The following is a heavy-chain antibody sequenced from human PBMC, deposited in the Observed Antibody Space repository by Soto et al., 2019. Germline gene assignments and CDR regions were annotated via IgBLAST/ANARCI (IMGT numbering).Heavy chain of an antibody. V-gene: IGHV4-59*11. Sequence: QVQLQESGPGLVKPSETLSLTCAVSGGSISPHYWSWIRQSPGKGLEWIGYVYYTGSTDYNPSLKSRVSISVDTYKNQFALKLSSVTAADTAVYYCARAIDSFSSGYYLGAYFDYWGQGALVTVSS. CDR3: ARAIDSFSSGYYLGAYFDY. D-gene: IGHD3-22*01. CDR1: GGSISPHY. CDR2: VYYTGST. J-gene: IGHJ4*02.